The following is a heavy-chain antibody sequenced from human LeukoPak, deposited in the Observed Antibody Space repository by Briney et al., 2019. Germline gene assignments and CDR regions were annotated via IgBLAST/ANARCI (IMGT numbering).Heavy chain of an antibody. CDR2: MNPNSGNT. V-gene: IGHV1-8*01. CDR1: GYTFTSYD. J-gene: IGHJ6*02. D-gene: IGHD3-3*01. CDR3: ARILRFLEWFDAYYYYYGMDV. Sequence: GASVKVSCKASGYTFTSYDINWVRQATGQGLEWMGWMNPNSGNTGYAQKFQGRVTMTRNTSIGTAYMELSSLRSEDTAVYYCARILRFLEWFDAYYYYYGMDVWGQGTTVTVSS.